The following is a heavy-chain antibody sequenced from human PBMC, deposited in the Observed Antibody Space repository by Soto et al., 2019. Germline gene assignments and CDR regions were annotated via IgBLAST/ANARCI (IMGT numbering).Heavy chain of an antibody. D-gene: IGHD3-22*01. CDR1: GFTFSSYW. J-gene: IGHJ6*02. CDR2: INSDGSST. CDR3: AREFIVEAEVVILGSYSDYYDGMDV. V-gene: IGHV3-74*01. Sequence: GGSLRLSCAASGFTFSSYWMHWVRQAPGKGLVWVSRINSDGSSTSYADSVKGRFTISRDNAKNTLYLQMNSLSAEDTAVYYWAREFIVEAEVVILGSYSDYYDGMDVWGQGTTVTVSS.